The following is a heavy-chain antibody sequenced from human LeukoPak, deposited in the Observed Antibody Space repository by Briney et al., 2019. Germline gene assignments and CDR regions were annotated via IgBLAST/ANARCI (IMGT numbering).Heavy chain of an antibody. Sequence: ASVKVSCKTSGYTFTSYGFSWVRQAPGQGPEWMGWISAYNGNTNYAQKFQGRVTMTTDTSTSTVYMELRKLRSDDTAVYYCTRDPGMATTLFYWGQGTLVTVSS. CDR1: GYTFTSYG. CDR3: TRDPGMATTLFY. CDR2: ISAYNGNT. D-gene: IGHD5-24*01. J-gene: IGHJ4*02. V-gene: IGHV1-18*01.